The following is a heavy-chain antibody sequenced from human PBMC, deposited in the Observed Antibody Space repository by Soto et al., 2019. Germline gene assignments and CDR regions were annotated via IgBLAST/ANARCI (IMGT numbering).Heavy chain of an antibody. J-gene: IGHJ5*02. Sequence: EVRLVESGGGLVQPGRSLRLSCAASGFIFDDYAMHWVRQAPGKGLEWVSGISWNSGKIVYVDSVKGRFTISRDNAKNSLHLHMNSLRVEDTAWYYCAKEGGTWGQGTLVTVSS. CDR1: GFIFDDYA. CDR2: ISWNSGKI. D-gene: IGHD3-16*01. V-gene: IGHV3-9*01. CDR3: AKEGGT.